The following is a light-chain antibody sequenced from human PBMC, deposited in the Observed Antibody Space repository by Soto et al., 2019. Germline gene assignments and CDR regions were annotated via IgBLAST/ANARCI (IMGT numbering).Light chain of an antibody. Sequence: EIVLTQSPGTLSLSPLERATLSFRASQSVSSSYLAWYQQKPGQAPRLLIYAASSRATGISDRFSGSGSGTDFTLIINRMDPEDSAVYYCKHNGRSFGQGTRLEIK. CDR2: AAS. CDR3: KHNGRS. V-gene: IGKV3-20*01. CDR1: QSVSSSY. J-gene: IGKJ5*01.